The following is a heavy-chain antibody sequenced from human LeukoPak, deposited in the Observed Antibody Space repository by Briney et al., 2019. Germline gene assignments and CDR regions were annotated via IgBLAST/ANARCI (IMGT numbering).Heavy chain of an antibody. CDR2: ISGNGGST. J-gene: IGHJ4*02. CDR3: AKAIRGSYDFDY. D-gene: IGHD3-16*01. V-gene: IGHV3-23*01. CDR1: GFTFSSYA. Sequence: GGSLRLSCAASGFTFSSYAMSWVRQAPGKGLEWVSVISGNGGSTYHADSVKGRFTISRDNSKNTLYLQMNSLRAEDTAVYYCAKAIRGSYDFDYWGQGTLVTVSS.